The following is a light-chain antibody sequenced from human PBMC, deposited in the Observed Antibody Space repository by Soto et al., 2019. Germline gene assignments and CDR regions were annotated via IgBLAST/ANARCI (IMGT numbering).Light chain of an antibody. J-gene: IGKJ1*01. Sequence: DIQLTQSPSFLSASVGDRVTITCRASQTISTWLAWYQHKPGKAPKLLIYQASNLERGVPSRFSGSGSGTEFTLTISSLQPDDFATYYCQQYYIYSRTFGQGTKVDIK. CDR1: QTISTW. V-gene: IGKV1-5*03. CDR2: QAS. CDR3: QQYYIYSRT.